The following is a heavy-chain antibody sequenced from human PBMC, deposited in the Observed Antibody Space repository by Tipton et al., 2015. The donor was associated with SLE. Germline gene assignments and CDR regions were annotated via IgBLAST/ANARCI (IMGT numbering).Heavy chain of an antibody. J-gene: IGHJ4*02. CDR3: ARDRGRDAYDLLVY. CDR1: GDSVSSGDNH. V-gene: IGHV4-61*08. D-gene: IGHD5-24*01. CDR2: ISRSGRT. Sequence: LRLSCTVSGDSVSSGDNHWSWIRQPPGKGLEWIGYISRSGRTNYNPSLKSRAIVSIDTSKNQFSLNLISVTAADTAVYYCARDRGRDAYDLLVYWGQGTLVTVSS.